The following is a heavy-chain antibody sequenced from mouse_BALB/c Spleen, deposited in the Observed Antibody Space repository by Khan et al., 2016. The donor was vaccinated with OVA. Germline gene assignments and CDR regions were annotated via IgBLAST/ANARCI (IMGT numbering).Heavy chain of an antibody. D-gene: IGHD2-1*01. Sequence: EVELVESGGGLVKPGGSLKLSCAASGFTFSSYTMSWVRQTPEKRLEWVATISSGGDNTYYPDSVKGRFTISRDNAKNNLYLQMSSLRSEDTDVYDCARANYGTFAYWGQGTLVTGSA. V-gene: IGHV5-9*03. CDR1: GFTFSSYT. CDR2: ISSGGDNT. CDR3: ARANYGTFAY. J-gene: IGHJ3*01.